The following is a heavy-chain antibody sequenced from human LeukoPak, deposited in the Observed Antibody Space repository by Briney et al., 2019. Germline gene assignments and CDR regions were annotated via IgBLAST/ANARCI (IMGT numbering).Heavy chain of an antibody. J-gene: IGHJ4*02. Sequence: GGSLRLSCAASGFTFSTSWMHWVRQPPGKGLVWVSRINSDGSITTYADSVKGRFTISRDNAKNTLYLQMNSLRAEDTAVYYCARDFNYSPDYWGQGTLVTVSS. CDR3: ARDFNYSPDY. V-gene: IGHV3-74*01. CDR1: GFTFSTSW. CDR2: INSDGSIT. D-gene: IGHD2-21*01.